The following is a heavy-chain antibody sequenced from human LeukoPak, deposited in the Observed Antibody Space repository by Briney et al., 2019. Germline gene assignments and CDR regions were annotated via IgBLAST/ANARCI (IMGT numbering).Heavy chain of an antibody. CDR2: MFYRNT. Sequence: SETLSLTCTVSGASITSYHWSWIRQPAGKGLEWIGRMFYRNTDYNPSLKSRLTMSIDTSKNQFSLKLSSVTAADTAVYFCARDQEHCSGTSCYSYWYDSWGQGTLVTVSS. V-gene: IGHV4-4*07. J-gene: IGHJ5*01. CDR1: GASITSYH. D-gene: IGHD2-2*01. CDR3: ARDQEHCSGTSCYSYWYDS.